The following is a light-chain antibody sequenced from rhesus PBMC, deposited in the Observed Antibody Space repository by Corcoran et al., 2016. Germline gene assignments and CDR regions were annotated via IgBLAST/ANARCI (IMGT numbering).Light chain of an antibody. V-gene: IGKV1S13*01. CDR1: QGTNHY. CDR2: AAS. Sequence: DIQMTQSPFSLSASVGDRVTITCRASQGTNHYLSWSQQKPGKAPKPLIHAASSLASGVPSRFSGSGTGTEFTLTISSLQPEDFAGYYCLQHHRHPLTIGGGAKVEIK. CDR3: LQHHRHPLT. J-gene: IGKJ4*01.